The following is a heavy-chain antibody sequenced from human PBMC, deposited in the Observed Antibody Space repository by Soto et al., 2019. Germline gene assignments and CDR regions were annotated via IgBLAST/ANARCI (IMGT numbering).Heavy chain of an antibody. V-gene: IGHV3-30*18. J-gene: IGHJ4*02. CDR1: GFTFSTYG. Sequence: GGSRRRSWVAPGFTFSTYGMHGVRQAPGKGLEWVAVISYDGSNKYYADSVKGRFIISRDNSKNTLFLQMNTLRAEDTAVYYCAKGRRSEATVFDYWGQGSLVTVSS. D-gene: IGHD5-18*01. CDR2: ISYDGSNK. CDR3: AKGRRSEATVFDY.